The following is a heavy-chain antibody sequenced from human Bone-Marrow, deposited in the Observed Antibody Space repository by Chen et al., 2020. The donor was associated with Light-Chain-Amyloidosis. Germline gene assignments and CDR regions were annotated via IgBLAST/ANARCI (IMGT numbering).Heavy chain of an antibody. D-gene: IGHD5-12*01. J-gene: IGHJ4*02. CDR2: IYPDDSDA. V-gene: IGHV5-51*01. Sequence: EVQLEQSGPEVKKPGESLKSACKGSGYTFPTYWIGWVRQLPGKGLEWMGVIYPDDSDARYSPAFAGQVTISADKSITTAYLQWRSLKASDTAMYYCARRRDGYNFDYWGQGTLVTVSS. CDR3: ARRRDGYNFDY. CDR1: GYTFPTYW.